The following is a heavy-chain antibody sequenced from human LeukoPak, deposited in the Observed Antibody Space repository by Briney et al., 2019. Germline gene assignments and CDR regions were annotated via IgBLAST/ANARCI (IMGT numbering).Heavy chain of an antibody. D-gene: IGHD2-15*01. CDR2: ISSSGSTI. V-gene: IGHV3-11*01. CDR1: GFTFSDYY. J-gene: IGHJ4*02. Sequence: GGSLRLSCAASGFTFSDYYMSWIRQAPGKGLEWVSYISSSGSTIYYADSVKGRFTISRDNAKNSLHLQMNSLRAEDTAVYYCARRSNVVVVAAIDFDYWGQGTLVTVSS. CDR3: ARRSNVVVVAAIDFDY.